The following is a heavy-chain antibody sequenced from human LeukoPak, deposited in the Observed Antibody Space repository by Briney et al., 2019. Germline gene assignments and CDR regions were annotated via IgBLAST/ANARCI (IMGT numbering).Heavy chain of an antibody. CDR3: ARELGSTSSGVFDY. D-gene: IGHD6-6*01. J-gene: IGHJ4*02. CDR1: GFTFSSYW. CDR2: IKQDGSEK. V-gene: IGHV3-7*01. Sequence: PGGSLRLSCAASGFTFSSYWMTWVRQAPGKGLEWVANIKQDGSEKHYVDSVKSRFTISRDNAENSLYLQMNSLRAEDTAVYYCARELGSTSSGVFDYWGQGTLVTVSS.